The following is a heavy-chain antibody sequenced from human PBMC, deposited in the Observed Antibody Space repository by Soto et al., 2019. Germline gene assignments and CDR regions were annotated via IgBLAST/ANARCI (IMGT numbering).Heavy chain of an antibody. Sequence: QVQLVQSGAEVKKPGSSVKVSCKASGGTFSSYAISWVRQAPGQGLEWMGGIIPIFGTANYAQKFQGRVTITADESTRTAYMELSSLRSEDTAVYYCARERLAVAGTGGAFDIWGQGTMVTVSS. J-gene: IGHJ3*02. CDR1: GGTFSSYA. D-gene: IGHD6-19*01. V-gene: IGHV1-69*01. CDR2: IIPIFGTA. CDR3: ARERLAVAGTGGAFDI.